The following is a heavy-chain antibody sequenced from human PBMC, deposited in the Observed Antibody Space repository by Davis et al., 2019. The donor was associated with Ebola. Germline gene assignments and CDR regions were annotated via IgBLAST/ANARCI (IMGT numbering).Heavy chain of an antibody. V-gene: IGHV3-23*01. CDR2: TSGGGGIT. Sequence: GESLKISCAASGFTFSIYAMTWVRQAPGKGLEWVSSTSGGGGITYYADSVKGRFTISRDNAKNSLYLQMNSLRAEDTAVYYCARDPTTMIVVGGLDVWGQGTTVTVSS. J-gene: IGHJ6*02. CDR3: ARDPTTMIVVGGLDV. CDR1: GFTFSIYA. D-gene: IGHD3-22*01.